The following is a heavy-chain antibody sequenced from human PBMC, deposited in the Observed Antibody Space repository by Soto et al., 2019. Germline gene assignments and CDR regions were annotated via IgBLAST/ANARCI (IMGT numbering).Heavy chain of an antibody. V-gene: IGHV3-11*01. CDR3: ARAGGGWLVWYFVL. D-gene: IGHD6-19*01. CDR2: ISSSGSTI. J-gene: IGHJ2*01. Sequence: QVQLVESGGGLVKPGGSLRLSCAASGFTFSDYYMSWIRQAPGKGLEWVSYISSSGSTIHYADSVKGRFTISRDNAKTALVLQMNSLRAEDAAVYYCARAGGGWLVWYFVLWGRGTLVTVSS. CDR1: GFTFSDYY.